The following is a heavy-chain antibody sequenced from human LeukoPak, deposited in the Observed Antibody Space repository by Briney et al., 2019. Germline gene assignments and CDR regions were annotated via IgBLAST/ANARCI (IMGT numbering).Heavy chain of an antibody. D-gene: IGHD2-8*01. CDR3: ARVFPHGYSDY. V-gene: IGHV4-59*01. Sequence: SETLSLTCTVSGGSISNYYWSWIRQPPGKGLEWIGYIYYSGSIEYNPSLKSRVTISVDTSKNQFSLKLSSVTAADTAVYYCARVFPHGYSDYWGQGTLVTVSS. J-gene: IGHJ4*02. CDR2: IYYSGSI. CDR1: GGSISNYY.